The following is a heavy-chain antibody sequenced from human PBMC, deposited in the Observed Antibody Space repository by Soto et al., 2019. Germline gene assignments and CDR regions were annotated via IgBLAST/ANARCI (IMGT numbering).Heavy chain of an antibody. Sequence: GGSLRLSCAASGFTFSSYAMSWVRQAPGKGLEWVSAISGSGGSTYYADSVKGRFTISRDNSKNTLYLQMDSLRAEDTAVYYCAKDQARQYSGSPHPYCYGMDVWGQGTTVTVSS. V-gene: IGHV3-23*01. CDR1: GFTFSSYA. D-gene: IGHD1-26*01. CDR2: ISGSGGST. J-gene: IGHJ6*02. CDR3: AKDQARQYSGSPHPYCYGMDV.